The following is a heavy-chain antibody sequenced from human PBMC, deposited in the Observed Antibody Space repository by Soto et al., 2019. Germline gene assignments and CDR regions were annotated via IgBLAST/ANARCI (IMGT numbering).Heavy chain of an antibody. CDR1: GGSISSYY. J-gene: IGHJ4*02. CDR3: AREVNWSGYRVVDY. V-gene: IGHV4-4*07. D-gene: IGHD3-3*01. CDR2: IDTSGST. Sequence: SETLSLTCTVSGGSISSYYWSWIRQPAGKGLEWIGRIDTSGSTNYNPSPKSRVTMSVDTSKNQFSLKLSSVTAADTAVYYCAREVNWSGYRVVDYWGQGTLVTVSS.